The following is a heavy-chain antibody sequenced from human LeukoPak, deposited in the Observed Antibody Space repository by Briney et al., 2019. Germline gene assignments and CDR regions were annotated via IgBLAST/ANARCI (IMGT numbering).Heavy chain of an antibody. J-gene: IGHJ4*02. D-gene: IGHD6-19*01. Sequence: GGSLRLSCAASGFTFSSYAMSWVRQAPGKGPEWVSSMSGSGSSTDYADSVKGRFTISRDNSKNTLYLQMNSLRAEDTALYYCAKDAQGLVRGGIYFDFWGQGSLVTVSS. V-gene: IGHV3-23*01. CDR1: GFTFSSYA. CDR3: AKDAQGLVRGGIYFDF. CDR2: MSGSGSST.